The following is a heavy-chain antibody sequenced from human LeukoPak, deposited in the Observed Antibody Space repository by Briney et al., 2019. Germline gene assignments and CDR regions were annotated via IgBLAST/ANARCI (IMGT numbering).Heavy chain of an antibody. Sequence: GGSLRLSCAGSGFALKSYSLSWVRQAPGKGLEWVSSISSTSAYIYYADSFKGRFTISRDTAKNSLYLQMNILRVEDTAVYYCARPETEGEISGAWGYWGQGTLVTVSS. V-gene: IGHV3-21*01. CDR3: ARPETEGEISGAWGY. CDR2: ISSTSAYI. CDR1: GFALKSYS. J-gene: IGHJ4*02. D-gene: IGHD3-16*01.